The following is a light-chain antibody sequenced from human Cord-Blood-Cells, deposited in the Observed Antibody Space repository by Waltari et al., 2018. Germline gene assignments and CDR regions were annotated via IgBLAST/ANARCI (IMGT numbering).Light chain of an antibody. CDR3: CSYAGSSTSV. CDR1: SSDVGSYNL. CDR2: EGS. Sequence: QSALTQPASASGSPGQSITISCTGTSSDVGSYNLVSWYQQHPGKAPKLMIYEGSKRPSGVSNRFAGSKSGNTASRAISGLQAEDEADYYCCSYAGSSTSVFGGGTKLTVL. V-gene: IGLV2-23*01. J-gene: IGLJ2*01.